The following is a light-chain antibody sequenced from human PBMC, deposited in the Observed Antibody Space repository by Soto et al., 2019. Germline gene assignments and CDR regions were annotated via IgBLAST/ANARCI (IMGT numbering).Light chain of an antibody. CDR3: HQYNSWPRT. Sequence: EIVMTQSPVTLSVSAGERVTLSCRASQSVSSKLAWYQQRPGQAPRLLIYGASTRATGIPARFSGSGSGTEFTLTISSLQSDDSAVYYCHQYNSWPRTLGQGTTVDIK. CDR1: QSVSSK. J-gene: IGKJ1*01. V-gene: IGKV3-15*01. CDR2: GAS.